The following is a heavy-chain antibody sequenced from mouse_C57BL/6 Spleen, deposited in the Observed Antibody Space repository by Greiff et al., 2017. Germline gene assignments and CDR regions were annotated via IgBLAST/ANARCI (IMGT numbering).Heavy chain of an antibody. CDR2: IGSGGST. CDR1: GFSLTSSD. D-gene: IGHD3-1*01. V-gene: IGHV2-2*01. CDR3: ARKGATGDYYDMDY. Sequence: VQLQQSGPGLVRPSQSLSITCTVSGFSLTSSDVHWVRQSPEKGLEWLGVIGSGGSTDYNAAFISRRSISKDNSKSQVFFKMNSLQADDTATYYCARKGATGDYYDMDYWGQGTSVTVSS. J-gene: IGHJ4*01.